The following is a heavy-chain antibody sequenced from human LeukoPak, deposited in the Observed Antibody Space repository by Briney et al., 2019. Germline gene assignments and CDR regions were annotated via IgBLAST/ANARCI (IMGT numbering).Heavy chain of an antibody. J-gene: IGHJ4*02. CDR2: ISGSGGST. CDR1: GFTFSSYA. D-gene: IGHD6-13*01. CDR3: AKDSNRLRIAAAGPFDY. V-gene: IGHV3-23*01. Sequence: GGSLRLSCAASGFTFSSYAMSWVRRAPGKGLEWVSAISGSGGSTYFADSVKGRFTISRDNSKNTLYLQMNSLRAEDTAVYYCAKDSNRLRIAAAGPFDYWGQGTLVTVSS.